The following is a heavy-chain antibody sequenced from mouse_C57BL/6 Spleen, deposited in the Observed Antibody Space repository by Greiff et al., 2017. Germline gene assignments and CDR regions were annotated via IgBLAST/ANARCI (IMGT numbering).Heavy chain of an antibody. D-gene: IGHD3-2*02. V-gene: IGHV1-50*01. CDR3: ARGSQLRLRGVYYYAMDY. CDR1: GYTFTSYW. J-gene: IGHJ4*01. Sequence: QVQLHQPGAELVQPGASVKLSCKASGYTFTSYWMQWVKQRPGQGLEWIGEIDPSDSYTNYNQTLKGKATLTVDTSSSTAYMQLRSLTSEDSAVYYSARGSQLRLRGVYYYAMDYWGQGTSVTVSS. CDR2: IDPSDSYT.